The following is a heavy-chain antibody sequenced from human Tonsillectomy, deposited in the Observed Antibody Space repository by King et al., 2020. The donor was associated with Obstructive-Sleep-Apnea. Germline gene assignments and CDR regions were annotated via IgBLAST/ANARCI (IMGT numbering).Heavy chain of an antibody. Sequence: VQLVESGAEVKKPGASVKVSCKASGYTFTNYYMHWVRQAPGQGLEWMGIINPSGGSTSYAHKFQGRVTMIRDTSTSTVSMELSSLRSEDTAVYYCARDWERRIGEPDDFADYWGQGTLVTVSS. CDR2: INPSGGST. V-gene: IGHV1-46*01. CDR1: GYTFTNYY. CDR3: ARDWERRIGEPDDFADY. D-gene: IGHD1-1*01. J-gene: IGHJ4*02.